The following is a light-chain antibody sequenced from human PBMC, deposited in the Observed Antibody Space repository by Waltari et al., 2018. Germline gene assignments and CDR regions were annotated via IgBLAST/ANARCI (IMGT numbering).Light chain of an antibody. CDR3: SSQSSNNVVL. Sequence: QSALTQPASVSGSPGQSITISCTGTSSDVGTYNSVSWYQDHPGQSPKVIIYDFSDRPSGVSARFSASQSGNTASLTISGLQAEDEADYYCSSQSSNNVVLFGGGTKVTVL. J-gene: IGLJ3*02. CDR2: DFS. CDR1: SSDVGTYNS. V-gene: IGLV2-14*03.